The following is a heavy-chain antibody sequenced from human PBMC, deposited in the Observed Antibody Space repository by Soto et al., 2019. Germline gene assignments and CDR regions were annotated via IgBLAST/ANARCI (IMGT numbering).Heavy chain of an antibody. CDR3: ARDGGRDFMTTVNYGMDV. D-gene: IGHD4-4*01. CDR1: VGSISSGGYY. V-gene: IGHV4-31*03. Sequence: SETLSLTCTVSVGSISSGGYYWSWIRQHPGKGLEWIGYIYYSGSTYYNPSLKSRVTISVDTSKNQFSLKLSSVTAADTAVYYCARDGGRDFMTTVNYGMDVWGQGTTVTVSS. CDR2: IYYSGST. J-gene: IGHJ6*02.